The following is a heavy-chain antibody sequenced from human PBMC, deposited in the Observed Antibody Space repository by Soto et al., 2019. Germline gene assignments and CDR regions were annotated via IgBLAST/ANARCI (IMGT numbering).Heavy chain of an antibody. Sequence: TGESLKISCKGSGYSFTSYWISWVRQMPGKGLEWMGRIDPSDSYTNYSPSFQGHVTISADKSISTAYLQWSSLKASDTAMYYCARHSSGYSYGYGPTDYWGQGTLVTVSS. D-gene: IGHD5-18*01. V-gene: IGHV5-10-1*01. CDR2: IDPSDSYT. J-gene: IGHJ4*02. CDR3: ARHSSGYSYGYGPTDY. CDR1: GYSFTSYW.